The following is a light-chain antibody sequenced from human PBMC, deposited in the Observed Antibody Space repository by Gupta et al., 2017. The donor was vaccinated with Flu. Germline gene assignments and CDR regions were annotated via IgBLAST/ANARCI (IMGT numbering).Light chain of an antibody. Sequence: SVSITCRTSQVIINDLGWYRQRPGKAPKRLVFGASELQTGVPSTFSVSGSGAEFALTLSSLRPEDFADYYCLLFESNLEMYTFGQGTKLEIK. J-gene: IGKJ2*01. CDR1: QVIIND. CDR3: LLFESNLEMYT. CDR2: GAS. V-gene: IGKV1-17*01.